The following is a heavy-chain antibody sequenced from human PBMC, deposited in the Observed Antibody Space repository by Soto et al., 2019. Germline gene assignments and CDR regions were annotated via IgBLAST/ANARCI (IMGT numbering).Heavy chain of an antibody. CDR3: AKLWGYYFES. V-gene: IGHV3-53*01. CDR1: GFSVNNNY. CDR2: IYTRGST. Sequence: GGSLRLSCAASGFSVNNNYMAWVRQTPGRRPEWVAVIYTRGSTHYADFATGRFTFSRDNSKNTLYLQMNSLRPEDTAVYYCAKLWGYYFESWGPGTLVTVSS. D-gene: IGHD2-21*01. J-gene: IGHJ4*02.